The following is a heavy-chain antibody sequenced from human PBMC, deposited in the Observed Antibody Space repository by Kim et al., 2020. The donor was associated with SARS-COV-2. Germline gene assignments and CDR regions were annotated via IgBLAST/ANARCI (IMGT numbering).Heavy chain of an antibody. CDR1: GFTFSSYD. V-gene: IGHV3-13*01. J-gene: IGHJ4*02. D-gene: IGHD6-13*01. CDR2: IGTAGDT. Sequence: GGSLRLSCAASGFTFSSYDMHWVRQATGKGLEWVSAIGTAGDTYYPGSVKGRFTISRENAKNSLYLQMNSLRAGDTAVYYCARGVRDSSSWYFFDYWGQGTLVTVSS. CDR3: ARGVRDSSSWYFFDY.